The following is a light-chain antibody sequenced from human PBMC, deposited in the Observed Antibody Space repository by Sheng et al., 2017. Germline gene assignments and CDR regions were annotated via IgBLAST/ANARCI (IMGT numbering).Light chain of an antibody. CDR2: EAS. Sequence: DIQMTQSPSSVSASVGDKVTITCRASQDISRWLAWYQQKPGKAPELLIYEASSLQSGVPSRFSASGSGTHFTLTISSLQAEDFATYYCQQYDTYPWTFGQGTKVEIK. V-gene: IGKV1D-16*01. CDR3: QQYDTYPWT. J-gene: IGKJ1*01. CDR1: QDISRW.